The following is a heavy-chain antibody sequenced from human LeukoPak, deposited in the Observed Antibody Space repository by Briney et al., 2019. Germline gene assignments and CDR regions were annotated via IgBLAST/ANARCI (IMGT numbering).Heavy chain of an antibody. V-gene: IGHV4-38-2*02. CDR3: ARERHVWGSYRYRGFDY. J-gene: IGHJ4*02. CDR1: GYSISSGYY. D-gene: IGHD3-16*02. CDR2: IYHSGST. Sequence: SETLSLTCTVSGYSISSGYYWGWIRQPPGKGLQWIGSIYHSGSTSYNPSLKSRVTISVDTSKNQFPLKLSSVTAADTAVYYCARERHVWGSYRYRGFDYWGQGTLVTVSS.